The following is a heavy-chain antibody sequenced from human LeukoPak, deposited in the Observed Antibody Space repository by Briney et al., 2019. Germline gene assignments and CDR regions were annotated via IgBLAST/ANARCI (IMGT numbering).Heavy chain of an antibody. Sequence: ASGKVACKASVYTFTAYYMHWVRQAPVQGLEWMGWINPNSGGTNYAQKFQGRVTMTSDTSISTAYMELSRLRSDDTAVYYRAREVPYYFDYWGQGTLVTVSS. J-gene: IGHJ4*02. V-gene: IGHV1-2*02. CDR2: INPNSGGT. CDR1: VYTFTAYY. CDR3: AREVPYYFDY.